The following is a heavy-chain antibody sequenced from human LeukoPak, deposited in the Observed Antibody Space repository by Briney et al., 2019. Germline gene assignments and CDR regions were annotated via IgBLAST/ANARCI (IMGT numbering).Heavy chain of an antibody. CDR3: ARDRYYYGSGRPPYYYGMDV. CDR1: GGSFSGYY. CDR2: IYHSGGT. D-gene: IGHD3-10*01. Sequence: KPSETLSLTCAVYGGSFSGYYWSWIRQPPGKGLEWIGEIYHSGGTYYNPSLKSRVTMSVDTSKNQFSLKLSSVTAADTAVYYCARDRYYYGSGRPPYYYGMDVWGQGTTVTVSS. V-gene: IGHV4-34*01. J-gene: IGHJ6*02.